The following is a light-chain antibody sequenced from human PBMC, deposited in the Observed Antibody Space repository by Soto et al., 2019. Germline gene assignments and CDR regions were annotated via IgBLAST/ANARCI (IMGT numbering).Light chain of an antibody. CDR2: GAS. V-gene: IGKV3-15*01. CDR1: QSVSSN. J-gene: IGKJ5*01. Sequence: EIVMTQSPATLSVSPVEIATLSCRASQSVSSNLAWYQQKPGQAPRLLIYGASTRATGIPARFSGSGSGTEFTLTISSLQSEDFAVYYCQQYNNWQITFGQGTRLEIK. CDR3: QQYNNWQIT.